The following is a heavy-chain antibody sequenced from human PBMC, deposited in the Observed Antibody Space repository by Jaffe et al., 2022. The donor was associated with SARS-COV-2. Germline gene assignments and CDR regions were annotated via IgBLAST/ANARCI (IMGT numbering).Heavy chain of an antibody. D-gene: IGHD5-18*01. CDR3: ARGGRGRIHPGDQGAQGDGMDV. V-gene: IGHV3-33*01. Sequence: QVQLVESGGGVVQPGRSLRLSCAASGFTFSSYGMHWVRQAPGKGLEWVAVIWYDGSNKYYADSVKGRFTISRDNSKNTLYLQMNSLRAEDTAVYYCARGGRGRIHPGDQGAQGDGMDVWGQGTTVTVSS. J-gene: IGHJ6*02. CDR2: IWYDGSNK. CDR1: GFTFSSYG.